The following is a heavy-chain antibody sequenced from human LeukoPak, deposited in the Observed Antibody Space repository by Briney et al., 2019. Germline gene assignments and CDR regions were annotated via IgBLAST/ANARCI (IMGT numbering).Heavy chain of an antibody. CDR3: ASVLGSGSYYPLYYYYGMDV. Sequence: SETLSLTCTVSGGSISSYYWSWIRQPPGKGLEWIGEINHSGSTNYNPSLKSRVTISVDTSKNQFSLKVSSVTAADTAVYYCASVLGSGSYYPLYYYYGMDVWGQGTTVTVSS. CDR1: GGSISSYY. J-gene: IGHJ6*02. V-gene: IGHV4-34*01. D-gene: IGHD3-10*01. CDR2: INHSGST.